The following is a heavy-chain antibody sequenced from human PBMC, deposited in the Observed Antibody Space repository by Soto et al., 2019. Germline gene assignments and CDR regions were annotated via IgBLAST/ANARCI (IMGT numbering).Heavy chain of an antibody. V-gene: IGHV3-23*01. Sequence: EVHLLESGGGLVQPGGSLRLSCTASGFPFGNYAMYWVRQAPGKGLEWVSGISGGGDGTNYADSGKGRFTVSRDNSRNTMYLQMNSLRAEDTAVYYCAKEPRLQLAYWGQGTLVTVSS. CDR2: ISGGGDGT. CDR3: AKEPRLQLAY. D-gene: IGHD1-1*01. J-gene: IGHJ4*02. CDR1: GFPFGNYA.